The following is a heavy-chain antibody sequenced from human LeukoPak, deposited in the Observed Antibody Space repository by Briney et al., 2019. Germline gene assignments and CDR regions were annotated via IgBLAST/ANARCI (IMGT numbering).Heavy chain of an antibody. CDR2: ICWNSGSI. D-gene: IGHD6-19*01. J-gene: IGHJ4*02. Sequence: PGGSLRFSCAASGFTFDNYALPWVRQAPGKGLEWLSIICWNSGSIGYADTVKGRFAISRDNDKNSLDLQMNSHRAEDTAFYYCAKDRGTYSSGYFFDYWGQRTLVTVSS. V-gene: IGHV3-9*01. CDR3: AKDRGTYSSGYFFDY. CDR1: GFTFDNYA.